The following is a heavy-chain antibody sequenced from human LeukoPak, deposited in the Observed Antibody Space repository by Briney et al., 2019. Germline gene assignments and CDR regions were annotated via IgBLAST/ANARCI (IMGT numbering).Heavy chain of an antibody. CDR1: GYSFTGYY. Sequence: ASVKVSCKASGYSFTGYYIHWVRRAPGQGLEWMGWINPNSGDTNYAQEFQGRVTMTRDTSISTAYMELSRLRSDDTAVYYCAKREGYNSGFDYWGQGTLVTVSS. CDR2: INPNSGDT. D-gene: IGHD6-19*01. J-gene: IGHJ4*02. CDR3: AKREGYNSGFDY. V-gene: IGHV1-2*02.